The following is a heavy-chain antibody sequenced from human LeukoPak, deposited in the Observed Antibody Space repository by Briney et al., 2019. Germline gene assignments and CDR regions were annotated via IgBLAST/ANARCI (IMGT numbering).Heavy chain of an antibody. Sequence: PGGSLRLSCTVSGFTFSNYWMTWVRQAPGKGLEWVANIKEDGSERYYVDSVRGRFTVSRDNAKNSLYLQMGSPRVEDTAMYFCARLHSGRYYGDAFDMWGQGTMVTVSP. CDR2: IKEDGSER. D-gene: IGHD1-26*01. CDR3: ARLHSGRYYGDAFDM. J-gene: IGHJ3*02. CDR1: GFTFSNYW. V-gene: IGHV3-7*03.